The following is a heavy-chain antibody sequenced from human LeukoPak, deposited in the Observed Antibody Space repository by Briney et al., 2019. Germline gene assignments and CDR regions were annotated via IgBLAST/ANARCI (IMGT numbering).Heavy chain of an antibody. J-gene: IGHJ4*02. D-gene: IGHD3-22*01. CDR2: IYSGGRT. CDR1: GFTGSSNY. V-gene: IGHV3-53*01. CDR3: AREDGMIRNFDY. Sequence: GGTLSLSCAASGFTGSSNYMSWVRQAPGKGREWGSVIYSGGRTYYADSVRGGFTISNDTSNTTLYLQMNSLRAEDTAVYYCAREDGMIRNFDYWGQGTLVTVSS.